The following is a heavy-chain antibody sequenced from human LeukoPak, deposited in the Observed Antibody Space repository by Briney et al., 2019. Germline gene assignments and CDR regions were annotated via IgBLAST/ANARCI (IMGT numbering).Heavy chain of an antibody. J-gene: IGHJ6*03. Sequence: GGSLRLSCAASGFTLSSYSMNWVRQAPGKGLEWVSSISSSSSYIYYADSVKGRFTISRDNAKNSLYLQMNSLRAEDTAVYYCARGVPKTSYYYYYMDVWGKGTTVTVSS. CDR1: GFTLSSYS. CDR3: ARGVPKTSYYYYYMDV. V-gene: IGHV3-21*01. CDR2: ISSSSSYI. D-gene: IGHD4-11*01.